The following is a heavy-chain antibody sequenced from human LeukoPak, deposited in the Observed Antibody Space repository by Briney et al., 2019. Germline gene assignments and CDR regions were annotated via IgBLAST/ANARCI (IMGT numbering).Heavy chain of an antibody. V-gene: IGHV3-21*01. D-gene: IGHD5-18*01. CDR3: TRDRSSYGAGMDAFDI. CDR1: GFTFSSYS. Sequence: GGSLRLSCAASGFTFSSYSMNWVRQAPGKGLEWVSSISSSSSYIYYADSVKGRFTISRDNAKNSLYLQMNSLRAEDTAVYYCTRDRSSYGAGMDAFDIWGQGTMVTVSS. J-gene: IGHJ3*02. CDR2: ISSSSSYI.